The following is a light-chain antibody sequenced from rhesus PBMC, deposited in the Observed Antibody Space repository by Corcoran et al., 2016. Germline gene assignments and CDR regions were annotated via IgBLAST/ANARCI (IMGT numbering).Light chain of an antibody. V-gene: IGKV1-74*01. J-gene: IGKJ2*01. CDR1: ENVKNY. CDR3: HHCYGSPYS. Sequence: DIQMTQSPSSLSASVGDRVTIPCRASENVKNYLLWYQQKPGQVPKLLIYAASTVQSGVPSRFRGSGAGTDYTFAISSLQPEDVATYYCHHCYGSPYSFGQGTKVEI. CDR2: AAS.